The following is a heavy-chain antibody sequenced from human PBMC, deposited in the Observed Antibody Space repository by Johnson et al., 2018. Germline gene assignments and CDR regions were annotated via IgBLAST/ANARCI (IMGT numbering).Heavy chain of an antibody. J-gene: IGHJ5*01. CDR2: IGYDGSNK. CDR3: AGDRWTTGSSGWYFDS. Sequence: QVQLVESGGGVVQPGTSLRLSCSASGFTFSSSGMHWVRQAPGKGLEWVAIIGYDGSNKYYGDSVKGRLTTSRDNSKTTLYLQMNSLSAEATAVYYCAGDRWTTGSSGWYFDSRGQGTQVTVSS. D-gene: IGHD6-19*01. V-gene: IGHV3-33*01. CDR1: GFTFSSSG.